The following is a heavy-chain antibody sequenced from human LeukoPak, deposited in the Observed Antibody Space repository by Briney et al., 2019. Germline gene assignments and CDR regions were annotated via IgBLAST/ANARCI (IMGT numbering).Heavy chain of an antibody. CDR1: GGSFSGYY. Sequence: SETLSLTCAVYGGSFSGYYWSWIRQPPGKGLEWIGEINHSGSTNYNPSLKSRVTISVDTSKNQFSLKLSSVTAADTAVYYCVRLPGCSGSTCYRAFDIWGQGTMVTVSS. CDR2: INHSGST. V-gene: IGHV4-34*01. J-gene: IGHJ3*02. CDR3: VRLPGCSGSTCYRAFDI. D-gene: IGHD2-15*01.